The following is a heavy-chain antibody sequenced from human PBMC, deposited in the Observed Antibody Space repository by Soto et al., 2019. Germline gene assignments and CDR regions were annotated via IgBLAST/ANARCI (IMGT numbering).Heavy chain of an antibody. D-gene: IGHD3-10*01. CDR3: ARSRHGSGSYTHFYYGLDV. Sequence: QVQLVESGGGVVQPGRSLRLSCAASGFTFIIYAMPWVRHAPGKGLEWVAVISFDGSTEYYADSVKGRFTISRYNSKNTVYLQMSSLRSEDTSVYYCARSRHGSGSYTHFYYGLDVWGQGTTVTVSS. CDR2: ISFDGSTE. CDR1: GFTFIIYA. J-gene: IGHJ6*02. V-gene: IGHV3-30-3*01.